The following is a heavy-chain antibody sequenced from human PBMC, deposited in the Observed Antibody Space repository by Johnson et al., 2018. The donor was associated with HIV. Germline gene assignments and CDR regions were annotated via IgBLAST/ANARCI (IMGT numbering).Heavy chain of an antibody. CDR1: GFNFSSAG. Sequence: QVQLVESGGGVVQPGRSLRLSCAASGFNFSSAGMHWVRQAPGKGLVRVAFISNDGSNKYYADSVRGRFTISRDNSKNTLYLQMNSLRAEDTAVYYCVREIQSYGGNFWGAFDIWGQGTMVTVSS. CDR2: ISNDGSNK. CDR3: VREIQSYGGNFWGAFDI. V-gene: IGHV3-30*19. D-gene: IGHD4-23*01. J-gene: IGHJ3*02.